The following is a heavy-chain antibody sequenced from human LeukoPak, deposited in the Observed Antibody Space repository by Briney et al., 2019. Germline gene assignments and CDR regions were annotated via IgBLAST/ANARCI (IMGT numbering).Heavy chain of an antibody. J-gene: IGHJ4*02. V-gene: IGHV4-30-2*01. D-gene: IGHD5-12*01. CDR2: IYHSGST. CDR3: ARGGDRVAYFDY. CDR1: GGSISSGGYS. Sequence: SETLSLTCAVSGGSISSGGYSWSWIRQPPGKGLEWIGYIYHSGSTYYNPSLKSRVTISVDRSKNQFSLKLSSVTAADTVVYYCARGGDRVAYFDYWGQGTLVTVSS.